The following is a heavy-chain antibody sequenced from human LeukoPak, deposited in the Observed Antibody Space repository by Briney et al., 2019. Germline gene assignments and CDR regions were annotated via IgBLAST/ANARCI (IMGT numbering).Heavy chain of an antibody. D-gene: IGHD2-8*01. V-gene: IGHV3-53*01. CDR3: ATPPWGGNGFDY. CDR2: IYSGGST. CDR1: GFTVSSNY. J-gene: IGHJ4*02. Sequence: GGSLRLSCAASGFTVSSNYMSWVRQAPGKGLEWVSVIYSGGSTYYADSVKGRFTISRDNSKNTLYLQMNSLRAEDTAVYYCATPPWGGNGFDYWGQGTLVTVSS.